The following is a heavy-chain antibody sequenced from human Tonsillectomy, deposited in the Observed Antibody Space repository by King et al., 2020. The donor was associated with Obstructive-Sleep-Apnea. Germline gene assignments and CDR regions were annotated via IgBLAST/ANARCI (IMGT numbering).Heavy chain of an antibody. CDR1: GFTFSSYA. CDR3: AGDHYDSSGYGYFDY. J-gene: IGHJ4*02. D-gene: IGHD3-22*01. V-gene: IGHV3-30*04. Sequence: VQLVESGGGVVQPGRSLRLSCAASGFTFSSYAMHWVRQAPGKGLEGVGGISSDGSNKYYADSVKGRLNISREKSKNTVYLQMKSLRAEDTAVYYCAGDHYDSSGYGYFDYWGQGNLVTVSS. CDR2: ISSDGSNK.